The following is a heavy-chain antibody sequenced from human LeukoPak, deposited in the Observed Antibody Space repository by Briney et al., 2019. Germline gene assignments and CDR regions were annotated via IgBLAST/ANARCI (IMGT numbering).Heavy chain of an antibody. J-gene: IGHJ5*02. V-gene: IGHV1-2*02. Sequence: ASVKVSCKASGYTFSGHYIHWVRQAPGQGLEWMGWINPKSGGTNYAQNFQGRVTMTRDMSINTAYMELIRLSSDDTAFYYCVRALEYCSGVDCANWIDPWGQGTLVTVSS. CDR2: INPKSGGT. D-gene: IGHD2-15*01. CDR1: GYTFSGHY. CDR3: VRALEYCSGVDCANWIDP.